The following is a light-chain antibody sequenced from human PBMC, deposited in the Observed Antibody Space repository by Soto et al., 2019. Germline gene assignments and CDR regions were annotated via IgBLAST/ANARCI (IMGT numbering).Light chain of an antibody. V-gene: IGLV2-23*02. Sequence: QSVLTQPASVSGSPGQSITISCTGTSTDVGSYNLVSWYQQHPGKAPKFMIYEVSKRPSGVSHRFSGSNSGNAASLTIAGLQSEEEDYYYCCSYAGSRTYVFGTGTKVTVL. CDR3: CSYAGSRTYV. CDR2: EVS. J-gene: IGLJ1*01. CDR1: STDVGSYNL.